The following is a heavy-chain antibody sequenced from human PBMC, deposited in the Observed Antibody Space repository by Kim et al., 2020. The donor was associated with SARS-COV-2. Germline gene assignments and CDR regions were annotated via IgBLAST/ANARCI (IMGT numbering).Heavy chain of an antibody. CDR3: ARDPVLMVYAEDYYGMDV. Sequence: ASVKVSCKASGYTFTSYGISWVRQAPGQGLEWMGWISAYNGNTNYAQKLQGRVTMTTDTSTSTAYMELRSLRSDDTAVYYCARDPVLMVYAEDYYGMDVWGQGTTVTVSS. J-gene: IGHJ6*02. V-gene: IGHV1-18*01. D-gene: IGHD2-8*01. CDR2: ISAYNGNT. CDR1: GYTFTSYG.